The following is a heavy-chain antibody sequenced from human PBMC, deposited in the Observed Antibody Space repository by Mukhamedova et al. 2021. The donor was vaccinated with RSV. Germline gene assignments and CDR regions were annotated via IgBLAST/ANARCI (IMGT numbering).Heavy chain of an antibody. CDR3: ARTGHYSSSPLGMDI. V-gene: IGHV2-70*13. D-gene: IGHD6-6*01. CDR2: IDWDGDK. Sequence: IRQPPGKALEWLGFIDWDGDKYYSTSLQTRLTISKDTSKNEVVLTMTNMDPVDTGTYYCARTGHYSSSPLGMDIWGQGTTVIVSS. J-gene: IGHJ6*02.